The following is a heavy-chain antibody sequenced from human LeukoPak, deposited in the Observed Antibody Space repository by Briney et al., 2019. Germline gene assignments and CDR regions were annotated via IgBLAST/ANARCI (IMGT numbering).Heavy chain of an antibody. V-gene: IGHV3-23*01. CDR2: ISGSGGST. CDR3: AKDSAMVRGVHYFDY. Sequence: GGSLRLSCAASGFTFSSYGMSWVRQAPGKVLEWVSAISGSGGSTYYADSVKGRFTISRDNSKNTLYLQMNSLRAEDTAVYYCAKDSAMVRGVHYFDYWGQGTLVTVSS. CDR1: GFTFSSYG. D-gene: IGHD3-10*01. J-gene: IGHJ4*02.